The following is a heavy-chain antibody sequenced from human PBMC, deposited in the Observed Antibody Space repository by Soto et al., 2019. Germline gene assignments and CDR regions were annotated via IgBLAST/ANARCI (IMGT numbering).Heavy chain of an antibody. CDR1: GFTFTRYS. Sequence: EVQLVESGGGLVKPGGSLRLSCAASGFTFTRYSMNWVRQAPGKGLEWVSSISSTTNYIYAGDSMKGRCTISSDNAKNSLYLEVTCLRAEDTAVYYGARESEDLTSNFDYWGQGTLVTVSS. CDR3: ARESEDLTSNFDY. J-gene: IGHJ4*02. CDR2: ISSTTNYI. V-gene: IGHV3-21*06.